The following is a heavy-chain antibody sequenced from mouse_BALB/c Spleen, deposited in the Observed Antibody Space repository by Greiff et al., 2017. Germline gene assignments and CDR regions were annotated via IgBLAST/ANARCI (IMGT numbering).Heavy chain of an antibody. V-gene: IGHV2-9-2*01. CDR2: IWTGGGT. Sequence: VQGVESGPGLVAPSQSLSITCTVSGFSLTSYDISWIRQPPGKGLEWLGVIWTGGGTNYNSAFMSRLSISKDNSKSQVFLKMNSLQTDDTAIYYCVRDYYGSSPAWFAYWGQGTLVTVSA. CDR1: GFSLTSYD. D-gene: IGHD1-1*01. J-gene: IGHJ3*01. CDR3: VRDYYGSSPAWFAY.